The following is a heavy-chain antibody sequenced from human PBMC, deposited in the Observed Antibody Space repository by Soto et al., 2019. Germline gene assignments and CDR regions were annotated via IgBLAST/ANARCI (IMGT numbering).Heavy chain of an antibody. CDR2: IIPIFGTA. CDR3: ARDPYCSSTSCYRFYGMDV. V-gene: IGHV1-69*01. J-gene: IGHJ6*02. Sequence: QVQLVQSGAEVKKPGSSVKVSCKASGGTFSSYAISWVRQAPGQGLEWMGVIIPIFGTANYAQKFQGRVTITADESTSTAYMELSSLRSEDTAVYYCARDPYCSSTSCYRFYGMDVWGQGTTVTVSS. D-gene: IGHD2-2*01. CDR1: GGTFSSYA.